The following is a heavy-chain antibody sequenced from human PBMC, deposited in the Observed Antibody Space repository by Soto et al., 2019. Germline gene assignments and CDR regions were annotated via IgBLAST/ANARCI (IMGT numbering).Heavy chain of an antibody. CDR3: AKAKGTYGPAGPASFDF. J-gene: IGHJ4*02. CDR1: AFTYSSYA. D-gene: IGHD3-10*01. Sequence: PGGSLRLSCTDSAFTYSSYALSWVRQAPGKGLEWVSAISGSGGATHYADSVKGRFTISRDNSKNTLYLQMNSLRAEDTAVYYCAKAKGTYGPAGPASFDFWGQGTLVTVSS. CDR2: ISGSGGAT. V-gene: IGHV3-23*01.